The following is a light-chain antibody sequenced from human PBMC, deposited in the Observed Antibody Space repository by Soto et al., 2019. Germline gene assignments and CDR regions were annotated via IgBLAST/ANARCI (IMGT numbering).Light chain of an antibody. Sequence: EIVLTQSPGTLSLSPGERATLSCRASQSVKSNYLAWYQQKPGQAPRLLIFGAANRATGIPDRFSGSGFGTDFTLTISGLEPEDFAVYYCQRYGNSPPYTFGQGTKLEIK. CDR1: QSVKSNY. J-gene: IGKJ2*01. CDR3: QRYGNSPPYT. V-gene: IGKV3-20*01. CDR2: GAA.